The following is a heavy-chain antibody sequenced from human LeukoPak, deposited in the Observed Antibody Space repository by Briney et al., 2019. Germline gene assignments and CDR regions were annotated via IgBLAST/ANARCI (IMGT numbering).Heavy chain of an antibody. D-gene: IGHD3-10*01. CDR3: ARVSHYGSGYYYTLAY. Sequence: PGGSLRLSCAASGFIFSNYGMHWVRQAPGKGLEWVAGIWYDGYNKFYADSAKGRFTISRDNSKNTLYLQMSSLRAEDTALYYCARVSHYGSGYYYTLAYWGRGSLFVVSS. V-gene: IGHV3-33*01. CDR1: GFIFSNYG. CDR2: IWYDGYNK. J-gene: IGHJ4*02.